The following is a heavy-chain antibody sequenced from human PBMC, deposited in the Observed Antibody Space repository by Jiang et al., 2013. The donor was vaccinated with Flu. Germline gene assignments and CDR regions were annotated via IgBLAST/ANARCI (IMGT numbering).Heavy chain of an antibody. D-gene: IGHD2-15*01. Sequence: GAEVKKPGSSVKVSCKASGGTFSSYTISWVRQAPGQGLEWMGRIIPILGIANYAQKFQGRVTITADKSTSTAYMELSSLRSEDTAVYYCARVYCSGGSCYQVYWGQGTLVTVSS. J-gene: IGHJ4*02. CDR2: IIPILGIA. CDR1: GGTFSSYT. V-gene: IGHV1-69*02. CDR3: ARVYCSGGSCYQVY.